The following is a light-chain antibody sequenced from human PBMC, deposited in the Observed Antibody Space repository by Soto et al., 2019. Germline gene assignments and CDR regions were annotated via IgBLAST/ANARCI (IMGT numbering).Light chain of an antibody. CDR2: GMS. J-gene: IGKJ2*01. V-gene: IGKV3-20*01. CDR1: QSVSSSY. Sequence: EIVLTQSPGTLSLSPGEGATLSCRASQSVSSSYIAWYQQRPGQTPRLLIYGMSIRATGVPDRFSGSGSGTEFTLTISNLQSEDVAVYYCQQCYNTPYTFGQGTKVDIK. CDR3: QQCYNTPYT.